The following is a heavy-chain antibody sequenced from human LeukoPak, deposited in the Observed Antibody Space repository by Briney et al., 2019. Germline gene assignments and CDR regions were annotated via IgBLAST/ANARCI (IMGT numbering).Heavy chain of an antibody. J-gene: IGHJ4*02. V-gene: IGHV3-21*01. CDR3: ARKAGAAAVPDY. CDR1: GFTFSSYS. D-gene: IGHD6-13*01. CDR2: ISSSSSFI. Sequence: PGGSLRLSCAASGFTFSSYSMNWVPQAPEKGLEWVSSISSSSSFIYYADSVKGRFTISRDNDKNSLYLQKNILRAEDTAEYYCARKAGAAAVPDYRGQGILVTVSS.